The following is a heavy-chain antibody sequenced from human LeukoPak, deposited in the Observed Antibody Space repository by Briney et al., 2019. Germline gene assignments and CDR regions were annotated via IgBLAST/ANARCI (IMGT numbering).Heavy chain of an antibody. V-gene: IGHV3-23*01. CDR1: GFTFSNYA. D-gene: IGHD5-18*01. CDR3: ARVNSYGSY. Sequence: GGSLRLSCAASGFTFSNYAMSWVRQAPGKGLEWVSAISGGGGSTYFADFVKGRFTISRDNSKNTVYLQMNSLRDEDTAVYYCARVNSYGSYWGQGTLVTVSS. J-gene: IGHJ4*02. CDR2: ISGGGGST.